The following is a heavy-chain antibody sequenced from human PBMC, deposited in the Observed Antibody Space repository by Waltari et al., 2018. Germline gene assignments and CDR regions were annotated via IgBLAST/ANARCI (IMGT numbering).Heavy chain of an antibody. Sequence: LVKPGGSLRLSCVGSEFTFRAYAMNWVRQGPGKGLEWLSSVSSGASHTDYADSVKGRFTISRDDAKNTLYLQMNSLRAEDTAVYYCAISPEGSSWYAYFDYWGQGTLVTVSS. D-gene: IGHD6-13*01. CDR2: VSSGASHT. J-gene: IGHJ4*02. CDR1: EFTFRAYA. V-gene: IGHV3-21*04. CDR3: AISPEGSSWYAYFDY.